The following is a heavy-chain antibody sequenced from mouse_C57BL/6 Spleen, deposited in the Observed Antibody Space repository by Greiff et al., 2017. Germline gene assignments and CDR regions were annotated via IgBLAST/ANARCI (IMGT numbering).Heavy chain of an antibody. J-gene: IGHJ4*01. CDR1: GFTFSDYG. Sequence: EVKLMESGGGLVKPGGSLKLSCAASGFTFSDYGMHWVRQAPEKGLEWVAYISSGSSTIYSAATVKGRFTISRDNAKNTLFLQMTSLRSEDTAMYYCARGQRGYYAMDYWGQGTSVTVSS. V-gene: IGHV5-17*01. CDR3: ARGQRGYYAMDY. CDR2: ISSGSSTI.